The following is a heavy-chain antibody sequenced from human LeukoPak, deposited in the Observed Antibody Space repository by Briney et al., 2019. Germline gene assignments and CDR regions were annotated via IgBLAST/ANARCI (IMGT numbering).Heavy chain of an antibody. CDR3: ARERRAWGEDF. Sequence: ASVKVSCKASGYTFTNYYIHWVRQAPGQGLEWVGLINPNGGSTGYAQRFQGRVTVTTDTSTSTVYMELNSLGSEDTAVYYCARERRAWGEDFRGQGTLVTVSS. V-gene: IGHV1-46*01. CDR1: GYTFTNYY. J-gene: IGHJ4*02. CDR2: INPNGGST. D-gene: IGHD3-16*01.